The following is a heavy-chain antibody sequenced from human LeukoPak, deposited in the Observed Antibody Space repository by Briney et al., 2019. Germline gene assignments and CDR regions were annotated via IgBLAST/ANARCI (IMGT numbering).Heavy chain of an antibody. D-gene: IGHD6-19*01. CDR2: INPNSGDT. CDR3: ARVGQWLVENDWFDP. Sequence: GASVKVSFKASEYTFTAYYVHWVRQAPGQGLEWMGWINPNSGDTNFAQNFQGRVTMTRDTSISTVYMELSRLRSDDTAVYYCARVGQWLVENDWFDPWGQGTPVTVSS. CDR1: EYTFTAYY. J-gene: IGHJ5*02. V-gene: IGHV1-2*02.